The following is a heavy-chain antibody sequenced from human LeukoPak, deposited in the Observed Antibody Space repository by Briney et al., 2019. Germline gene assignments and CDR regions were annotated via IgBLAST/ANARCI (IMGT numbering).Heavy chain of an antibody. J-gene: IGHJ5*02. V-gene: IGHV3-9*01. CDR2: FSWNCGSI. Sequence: GGSLRLSCAASGFTFSSYGMHWVRQAPGKGLEWVAGFSWNCGSIGYADSVKGRFTISRDNAKNSLYLQMNSLRAEDTALYYCVRLVSNWFDPWGQGTLVSVPS. CDR3: VRLVSNWFDP. CDR1: GFTFSSYG. D-gene: IGHD3-10*01.